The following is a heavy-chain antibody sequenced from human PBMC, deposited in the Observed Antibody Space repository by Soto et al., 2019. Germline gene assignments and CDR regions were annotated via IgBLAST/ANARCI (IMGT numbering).Heavy chain of an antibody. Sequence: EVQLVQSGAEVKKPVDSLKISCKGSGYNFATYWIGWVRQWPGKGLEWMGNVYPSDSDTRYSPSFQGQVTISADKFISTAYLQWSSLKASDTAMYFFASRSGSRAFEIWGQGTLVAVSS. D-gene: IGHD1-26*01. V-gene: IGHV5-51*03. CDR1: GYNFATYW. CDR3: ASRSGSRAFEI. CDR2: VYPSDSDT. J-gene: IGHJ4*02.